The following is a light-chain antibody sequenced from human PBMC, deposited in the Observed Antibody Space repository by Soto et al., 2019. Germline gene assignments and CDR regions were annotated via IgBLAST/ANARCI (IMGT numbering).Light chain of an antibody. V-gene: IGLV1-44*01. CDR1: SSNIGSNT. J-gene: IGLJ2*01. CDR3: AAWDDSLNVSL. Sequence: VLTQPPSASGTPGQRVTISCSGSSSNIGSNTVNWYQQLPGTAPKLLIYSNNQRPSGVPDRFSGSKSGTSASLAISGLQSEDEADYYCAAWDDSLNVSLFGGGTKLTVL. CDR2: SNN.